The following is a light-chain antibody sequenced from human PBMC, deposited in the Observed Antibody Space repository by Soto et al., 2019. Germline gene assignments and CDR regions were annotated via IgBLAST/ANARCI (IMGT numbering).Light chain of an antibody. CDR3: QQHTISMYT. V-gene: IGKV3-20*01. J-gene: IGKJ2*01. Sequence: DIVMTQSPGTLSLSPGETATISCRASQSVARDLSWYQQKPGQAPRLLISPAFIGDTGIPDRFSGSGSGTDFTLTINRLEPEDSAVYYCQQHTISMYTFGQGTKLEIK. CDR2: PAF. CDR1: QSVARD.